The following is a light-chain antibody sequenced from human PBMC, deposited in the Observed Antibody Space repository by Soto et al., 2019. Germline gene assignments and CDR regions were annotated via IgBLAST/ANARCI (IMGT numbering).Light chain of an antibody. CDR1: SSDVGGHNY. J-gene: IGLJ1*01. Sequence: QSVLTQPPSASGSPGQSVTISCTGTSSDVGGHNYVSWYQQHPGKAPKLMIYEVTQRPSGVPDRFSGSKSGNTASLTVSGLQTEDEADYYCCSYAGNNNVFGTGTKVPVL. CDR3: CSYAGNNNV. V-gene: IGLV2-8*01. CDR2: EVT.